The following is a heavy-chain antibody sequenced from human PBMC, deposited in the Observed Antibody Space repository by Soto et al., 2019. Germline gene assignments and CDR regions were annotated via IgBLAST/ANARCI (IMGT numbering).Heavy chain of an antibody. CDR2: IYYSGST. J-gene: IGHJ2*01. V-gene: IGHV4-31*03. CDR1: GGSISSGGYY. D-gene: IGHD2-8*01. CDR3: ARARGYCTHGVCYRPWYFDL. Sequence: SETLSLTCTVSGGSISSGGYYWSWIRQHPGKGLEWIGYIYYSGSTYYNPSLKSRVTISVDTSKKQFSLKLSSVTAADTAVYYCARARGYCTHGVCYRPWYFDLWGRGTLVTVSS.